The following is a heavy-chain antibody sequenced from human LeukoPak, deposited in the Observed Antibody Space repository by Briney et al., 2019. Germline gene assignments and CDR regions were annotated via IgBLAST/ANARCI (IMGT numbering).Heavy chain of an antibody. V-gene: IGHV3-30*02. D-gene: IGHD3-10*01. J-gene: IGHJ4*02. Sequence: GGSLRLSCAASGFTFSSYGMHWVRQAPGKGLEWVAFIRYDGSNKYYADSAKGRFTISRDNSKNTLYLQMNSLRAEDTAVYYCASSPGAYFDYWGQGTLATVSS. CDR3: ASSPGAYFDY. CDR2: IRYDGSNK. CDR1: GFTFSSYG.